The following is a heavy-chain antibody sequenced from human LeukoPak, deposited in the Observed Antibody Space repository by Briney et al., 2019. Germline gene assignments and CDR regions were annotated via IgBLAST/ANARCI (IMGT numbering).Heavy chain of an antibody. V-gene: IGHV3-15*01. Sequence: GGSLRLSCAASGFTFSNAWMSWVRQAPGKGLEWVGRIKSKTDGGTTDYAAPVKGRFTISRDDSKNTLYLQMNSLKTEDTAVYYCPRDWYGSGSYWQIRESYFDYWGQGTLVTVSS. CDR3: PRDWYGSGSYWQIRESYFDY. CDR2: IKSKTDGGTT. D-gene: IGHD3-10*01. J-gene: IGHJ4*02. CDR1: GFTFSNAW.